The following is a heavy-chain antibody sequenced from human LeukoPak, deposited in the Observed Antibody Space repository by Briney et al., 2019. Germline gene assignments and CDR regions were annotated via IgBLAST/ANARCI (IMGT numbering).Heavy chain of an antibody. J-gene: IGHJ4*02. Sequence: AASVKVSCKAFGYTFTSNYMHWVRQAPGQGPEWMGVISPSGGSTTYAQKFQGRVTMTTDTSTSTAYMELRSLRSDDTAVYYCARDPWLDNWGQGTLVTVSS. CDR1: GYTFTSNY. CDR2: ISPSGGST. V-gene: IGHV1-46*01. CDR3: ARDPWLDN. D-gene: IGHD6-19*01.